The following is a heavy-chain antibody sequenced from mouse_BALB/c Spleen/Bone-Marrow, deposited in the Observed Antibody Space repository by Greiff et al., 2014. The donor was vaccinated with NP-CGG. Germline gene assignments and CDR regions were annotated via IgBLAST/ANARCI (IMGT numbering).Heavy chain of an antibody. Sequence: VQLQESGAELVRPGVSVKISCKGSGYTSSDYAMHWVKQSHAKSLEWIGVLSPYYVDGGYNQKFKGKATMTIDTSSSTVYMELVRLTSEDSAIYYCARGGSSGLYYYAMDYWGQGTLVTVSS. D-gene: IGHD3-1*01. V-gene: IGHV1S137*01. CDR1: GYTSSDYA. CDR2: LSPYYVDG. J-gene: IGHJ4*01. CDR3: ARGGSSGLYYYAMDY.